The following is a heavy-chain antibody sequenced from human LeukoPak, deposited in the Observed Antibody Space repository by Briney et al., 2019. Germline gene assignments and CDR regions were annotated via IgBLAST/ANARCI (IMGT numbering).Heavy chain of an antibody. J-gene: IGHJ3*02. CDR2: IYSGGST. Sequence: GGSLRLSCAASGFTVSSNYMSWVRQAPGKGLEWVSVIYSGGSTYYADSVKGRFTISRDNSKNTLYLQMNSLRAEDTAVYYCASKGIAVAGTAVGAFDIWGQGTMVTVSS. CDR3: ASKGIAVAGTAVGAFDI. CDR1: GFTVSSNY. D-gene: IGHD6-19*01. V-gene: IGHV3-53*01.